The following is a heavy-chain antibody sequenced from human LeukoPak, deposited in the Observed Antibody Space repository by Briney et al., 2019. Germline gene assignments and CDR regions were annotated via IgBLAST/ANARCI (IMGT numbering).Heavy chain of an antibody. V-gene: IGHV4-59*01. CDR1: GGSISSYY. CDR3: ARAVRGSYYYYYGMDV. CDR2: IYYSGST. D-gene: IGHD3-10*01. Sequence: PSETLSLTCTVPGGSISSYYWSWIRQPPGKGLEWIGYIYYSGSTNYNPSLKSRVTISVDTSKNQFSLKLSSVTAADTAVYYCARAVRGSYYYYYGMDVWGQGTTVTVSS. J-gene: IGHJ6*02.